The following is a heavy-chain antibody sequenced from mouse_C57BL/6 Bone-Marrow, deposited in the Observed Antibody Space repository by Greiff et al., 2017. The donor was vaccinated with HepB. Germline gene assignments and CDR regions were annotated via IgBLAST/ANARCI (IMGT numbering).Heavy chain of an antibody. J-gene: IGHJ4*01. CDR1: GFTFTDYY. CDR3: ARSNVGFWMYY. V-gene: IGHV7-3*01. CDR2: IRNKANGYTT. D-gene: IGHD3-1*01. Sequence: EVQLVESGGGLVQPGGSLSLSCAASGFTFTDYYMSWVRQPPGKALEWLGFIRNKANGYTTEYSASVKGRFTISRDKSQSILYLQMNALRAEDSATYYCARSNVGFWMYYWGQGTSVTVSS.